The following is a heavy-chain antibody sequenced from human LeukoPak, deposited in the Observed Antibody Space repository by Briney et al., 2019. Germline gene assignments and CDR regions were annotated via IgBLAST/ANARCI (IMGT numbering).Heavy chain of an antibody. CDR3: ATWGSIAARPLDY. V-gene: IGHV1-46*03. J-gene: IGHJ4*02. CDR2: INHSGGST. CDR1: GYTFTSYY. D-gene: IGHD6-6*01. Sequence: ASVKVSCKASGYTFTSYYMHWVRQAPGQGLERMGIINHSGGSTSYAQKFQGRVTMTRDKSTSTVNMELSSLRSEDTAVYYCATWGSIAARPLDYWGQGTLVTVSS.